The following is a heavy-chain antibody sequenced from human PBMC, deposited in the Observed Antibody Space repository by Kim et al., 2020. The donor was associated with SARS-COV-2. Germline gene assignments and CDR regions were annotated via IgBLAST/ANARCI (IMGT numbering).Heavy chain of an antibody. J-gene: IGHJ4*02. Sequence: GGSLRLSCTASGFTFGDYAMSWVRQAPGKGLEWVGFIRSKAYGGTTEYAASVKGRFTISRDDSKSIAYLQMNSLKTEDTAVYYCTRAYSSSGGLYDYWGQGTLVTVSS. CDR1: GFTFGDYA. D-gene: IGHD6-13*01. CDR3: TRAYSSSGGLYDY. V-gene: IGHV3-49*04. CDR2: IRSKAYGGTT.